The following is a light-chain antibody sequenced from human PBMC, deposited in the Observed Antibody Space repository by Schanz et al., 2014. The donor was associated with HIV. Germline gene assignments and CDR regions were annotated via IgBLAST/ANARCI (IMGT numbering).Light chain of an antibody. CDR3: QQFHTYPYT. Sequence: DIQMTQSPSTLSASVGDRVTITCRASQNIGKWLTWYQQKPGKAPNLLIYQASTLKTGVPSRFSGSGSGTEFTLTISGLLPDDFATYFCQQFHTYPYTFGQGTKLEIK. J-gene: IGKJ2*01. CDR1: QNIGKW. CDR2: QAS. V-gene: IGKV1-5*03.